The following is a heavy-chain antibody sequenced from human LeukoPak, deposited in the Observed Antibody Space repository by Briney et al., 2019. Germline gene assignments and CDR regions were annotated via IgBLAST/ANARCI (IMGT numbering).Heavy chain of an antibody. CDR3: ARGKGIVPGCYFDY. D-gene: IGHD6-19*01. CDR2: IKQDGSEK. Sequence: GGSLRLSCAASGFTFSSYWMSWVCQAPGKGLEWLANIKQDGSEKYYVDSVKGRFTISRDNAKNSLYLQMNSLRAEDTAVYYCARGKGIVPGCYFDYWGQGTLVTVSS. V-gene: IGHV3-7*03. J-gene: IGHJ4*02. CDR1: GFTFSSYW.